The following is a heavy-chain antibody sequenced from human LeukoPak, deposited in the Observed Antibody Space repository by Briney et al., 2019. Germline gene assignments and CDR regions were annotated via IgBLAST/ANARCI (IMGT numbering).Heavy chain of an antibody. V-gene: IGHV3-33*01. CDR3: ARDLYYDSSGFGY. CDR1: GFTFSSYG. Sequence: GGSLRLSCAASGFTFSSYGMHWVRQAPGKGLEGVAVIWYDGSNKYYADSVKGRFTISRDNSKNTLYLQMNSLRAKDTAVYYCARDLYYDSSGFGYWGQGTLVTVSS. D-gene: IGHD3-22*01. CDR2: IWYDGSNK. J-gene: IGHJ4*02.